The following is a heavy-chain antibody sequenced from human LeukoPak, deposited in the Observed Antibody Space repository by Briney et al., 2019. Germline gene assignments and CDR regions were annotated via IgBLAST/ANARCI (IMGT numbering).Heavy chain of an antibody. CDR1: GFTFSSYA. CDR3: AKELGSGWPNIDY. V-gene: IGHV3-30-3*01. CDR2: ISYDGSNK. J-gene: IGHJ4*02. Sequence: GGSLRLSCAASGFTFSSYAMHWVRQAPGKGLEWVAVISYDGSNKYYADSVKGRFTISRDNSKNTLYLQINSLRAEDTAVYYCAKELGSGWPNIDYWGQGTLVTVSS. D-gene: IGHD6-19*01.